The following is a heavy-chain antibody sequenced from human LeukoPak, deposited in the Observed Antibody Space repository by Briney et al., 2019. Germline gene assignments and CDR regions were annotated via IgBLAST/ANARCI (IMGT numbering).Heavy chain of an antibody. D-gene: IGHD6-13*01. V-gene: IGHV2-70*11. CDR1: GFSLSTSGMC. J-gene: IGHJ4*02. CDR3: ARTPGYSSSWIYFDY. CDR2: IDWDDDK. Sequence: VSGPALVKPTQTLTLTCTFSGFSLSTSGMCVSWIRQPPGKALEWLARIDWDDDKYYSTSLKTRLTISKDTSKNQVVLTMTNMDPVDTATYYCARTPGYSSSWIYFDYWGQGTLVTVSS.